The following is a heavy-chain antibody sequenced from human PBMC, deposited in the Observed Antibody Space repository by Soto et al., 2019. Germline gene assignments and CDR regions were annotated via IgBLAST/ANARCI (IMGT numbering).Heavy chain of an antibody. V-gene: IGHV3-7*03. Sequence: RLSCAAAGFTFTNYWMDWVRQAPGKGLEWVANIKQDGSENYYVDSVKGRFAISRDNAKNSLYLQMNRLRAEDTAVYYCAGGMIIAANWFDPWGQGTLVTVPS. CDR1: GFTFTNYW. CDR3: AGGMIIAANWFDP. CDR2: IKQDGSEN. J-gene: IGHJ5*02. D-gene: IGHD6-13*01.